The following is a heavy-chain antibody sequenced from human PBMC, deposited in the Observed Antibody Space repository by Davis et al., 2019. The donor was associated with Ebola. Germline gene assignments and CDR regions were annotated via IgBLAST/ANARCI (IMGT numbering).Heavy chain of an antibody. CDR2: ISSSSSTI. J-gene: IGHJ6*04. V-gene: IGHV3-48*02. D-gene: IGHD2-15*01. CDR1: GFTFSSYS. CDR3: ARKRCSGGSCYYYYGMDV. Sequence: PGGSLRLSCAASGFTFSSYSMNWVRQAPGKGLEWVSYISSSSSTIYYADSVKGRFTISRDNAKNSLYLQMNSLRDEDTAVYYCARKRCSGGSCYYYYGMDVWGKGTTVTVSS.